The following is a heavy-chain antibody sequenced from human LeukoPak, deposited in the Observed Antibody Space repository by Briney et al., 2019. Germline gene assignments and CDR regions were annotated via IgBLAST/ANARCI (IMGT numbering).Heavy chain of an antibody. D-gene: IGHD3-10*01. CDR1: GFTFGNYA. CDR3: ARAEGSGSSFDY. J-gene: IGHJ4*02. Sequence: GGSLRVSCAASGFTFGNYAMSWVRQAPGKGLEWVSGVSGSGTTTYYADSVKGRFSISRDNSKNTLFLQMNSLRAEDTAVYYCARAEGSGSSFDYWGQGTLVTVSS. CDR2: VSGSGTTT. V-gene: IGHV3-23*01.